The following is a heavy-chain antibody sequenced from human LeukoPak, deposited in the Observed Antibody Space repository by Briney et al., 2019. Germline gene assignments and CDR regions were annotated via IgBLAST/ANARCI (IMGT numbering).Heavy chain of an antibody. CDR1: GFTFSNFW. CDR2: IKEDGSEK. V-gene: IGHV3-7*01. J-gene: IGHJ4*02. Sequence: PGGSLRLSCAASGFTFSNFWMNWVRQVPGKALEWVANIKEDGSEKYYVDSVKGRFTISRDNAKNTLYLQMNNLRAEDTAIYYCATDSYVSGSYYRLFYWGQGTLVTVSS. CDR3: ATDSYVSGSYYRLFY. D-gene: IGHD3-10*01.